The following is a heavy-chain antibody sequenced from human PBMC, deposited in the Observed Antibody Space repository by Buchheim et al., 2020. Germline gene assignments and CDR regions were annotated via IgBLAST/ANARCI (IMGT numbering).Heavy chain of an antibody. CDR2: IYYSGST. D-gene: IGHD4/OR15-4a*01. V-gene: IGHV4-39*02. J-gene: IGHJ6*03. CDR1: GGSISSSSYY. Sequence: QLQLQESGPGLVKPSETLSLTCTVSGGSISSSSYYWGWLRQPPGQGLEWIGSIYYSGSTYYHPSLKSRVTISVDTTKNHLSLKLSSVTAADTAVYYCASLGAQTMRMDVWGKGTT. CDR3: ASLGAQTMRMDV.